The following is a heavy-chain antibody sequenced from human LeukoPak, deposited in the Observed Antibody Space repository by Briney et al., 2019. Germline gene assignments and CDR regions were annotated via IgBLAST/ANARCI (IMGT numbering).Heavy chain of an antibody. J-gene: IGHJ4*02. CDR2: IKEDGSVK. V-gene: IGHV3-7*01. D-gene: IGHD6-13*01. CDR3: AREVPGGSSWFDY. CDR1: EFTLSNDW. Sequence: GGSLRLSCAASEFTLSNDWLSWVRQAPGKGLEWVANIKEDGSVKNYVASVKGRFTISRDNAKNSLYLQMNSLRAEDTAVYYCAREVPGGSSWFDYWGQGTLVTVSS.